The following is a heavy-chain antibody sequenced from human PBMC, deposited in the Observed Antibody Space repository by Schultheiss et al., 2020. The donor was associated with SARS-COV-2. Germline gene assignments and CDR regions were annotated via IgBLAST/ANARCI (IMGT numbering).Heavy chain of an antibody. D-gene: IGHD3-10*02. CDR2: ISSSSSYI. Sequence: GESLKISCAASGFTVSSNYMSWVRQAPGKGLEWVSSISSSSSYIYYADSVKGRFTISRDNAKNSLYLQMNSLRAEDTAVYYCARCSLFGYMDVWGKGTTVTVSS. CDR3: ARCSLFGYMDV. CDR1: GFTVSSNY. J-gene: IGHJ6*03. V-gene: IGHV3-21*01.